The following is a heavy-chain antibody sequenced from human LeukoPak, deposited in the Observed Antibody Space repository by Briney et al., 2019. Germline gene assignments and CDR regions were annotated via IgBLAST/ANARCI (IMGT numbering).Heavy chain of an antibody. CDR3: ARASDYYSSLYYFDY. V-gene: IGHV1-69*01. D-gene: IGHD2-21*01. Sequence: SVKVSCKASGGTFSSYAISWVRQAPGQGLEWMGGIIPIFGTANYAQKFQGRVTITADESTSTAYMELSSLRSEDTAVYCCARASDYYSSLYYFDYWGQGTLVTVSS. J-gene: IGHJ4*02. CDR1: GGTFSSYA. CDR2: IIPIFGTA.